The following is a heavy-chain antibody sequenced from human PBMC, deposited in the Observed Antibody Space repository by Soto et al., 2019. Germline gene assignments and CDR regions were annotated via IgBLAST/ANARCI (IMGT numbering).Heavy chain of an antibody. V-gene: IGHV1-3*01. CDR2: INAGNGNT. CDR1: AYTFTSYA. Sequence: QVQLVQSGAEVKKPGASVKVSCKASAYTFTSYAMHWVRQAPGQRLEWMGWINAGNGNTKYSQNFQGRVTITRDTSASTAYMELSSLRSEDTAVYYCARGPGGPDGPGDYWGQGALVTVSS. CDR3: ARGPGGPDGPGDY. J-gene: IGHJ4*02. D-gene: IGHD2-15*01.